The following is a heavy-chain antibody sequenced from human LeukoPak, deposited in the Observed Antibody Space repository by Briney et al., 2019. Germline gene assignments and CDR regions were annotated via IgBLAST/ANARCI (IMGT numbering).Heavy chain of an antibody. J-gene: IGHJ4*02. D-gene: IGHD3-3*01. CDR3: ARRLAGLRFLGS. CDR1: GGSFSGYY. V-gene: IGHV4-34*01. CDR2: INHSGST. Sequence: SETLSLTCAVYGGSFSGYYWSWIRQPPGKGLEWIGEINHSGSTNYNPSLKSRVTISVDTSKNQFSLKLSSVTAADTAVYYCARRLAGLRFLGSWGQGTLVTVSS.